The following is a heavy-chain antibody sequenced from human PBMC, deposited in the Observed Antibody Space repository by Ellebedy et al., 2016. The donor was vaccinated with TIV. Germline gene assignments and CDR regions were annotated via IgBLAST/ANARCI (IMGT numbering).Heavy chain of an antibody. J-gene: IGHJ5*01. V-gene: IGHV4-38-2*02. D-gene: IGHD5-12*01. CDR1: ASSISSARY. CDR3: ERLVAASHADS. CDR2: VYQGGTA. Sequence: MPAGSLRLSCTVSASSISSARYSVWLRHSPTKGLEVIGTVYQGGTASYNPSLRSRVTISLYTSKNQFSLRLKLTSVTAADTAVYYCERLVAASHADSWGQGTLVTVSS.